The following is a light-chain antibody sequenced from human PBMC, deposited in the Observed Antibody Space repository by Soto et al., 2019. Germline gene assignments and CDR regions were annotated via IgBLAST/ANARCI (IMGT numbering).Light chain of an antibody. CDR1: QSVSSSY. J-gene: IGKJ1*01. CDR3: QQYGNSPWT. CDR2: GAS. V-gene: IGKV3-20*01. Sequence: EIVLTQSPGTLSLSPGERATLSRRASQSVSSSYLAWYQQKPGQAPRLLIYGASNRATGIPDRFSGSGSGTDFTLTISRLEPEDFAVYYCQQYGNSPWTFGQGTKVDIK.